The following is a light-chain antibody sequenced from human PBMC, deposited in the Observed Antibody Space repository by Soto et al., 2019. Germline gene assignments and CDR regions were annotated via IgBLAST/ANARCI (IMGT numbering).Light chain of an antibody. V-gene: IGKV3-20*01. CDR3: QQYNNWPPWT. CDR2: GSY. J-gene: IGKJ1*01. Sequence: EIVLTQSPGTLSLSPGETATLSCRASQSVSSSYLAWYQQKPGQAPRLLVYGSYHRATGIADRFSGSGSGTDFTLTITSLQSEDFAVYYCQQYNNWPPWTFGQGTKVDIK. CDR1: QSVSSSY.